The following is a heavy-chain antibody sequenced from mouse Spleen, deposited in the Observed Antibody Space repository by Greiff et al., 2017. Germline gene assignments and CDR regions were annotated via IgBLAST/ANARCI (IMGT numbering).Heavy chain of an antibody. D-gene: IGHD2-3*01. J-gene: IGHJ2*01. V-gene: IGHV5-16*01. CDR2: INYDGSST. Sequence: EVKLVESEGGLVQPGSSMKLSCTASGFTFSDYYMAWVRQVPEKGLEWVANINYDGSSTYYLDSLKSRFIISRDNAKNILYLQMSSLKSEDTATYYCARVWLLPDYWGQGTTLTVSS. CDR3: ARVWLLPDY. CDR1: GFTFSDYY.